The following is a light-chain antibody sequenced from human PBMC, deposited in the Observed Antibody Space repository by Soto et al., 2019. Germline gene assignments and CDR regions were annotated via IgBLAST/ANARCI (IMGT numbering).Light chain of an antibody. CDR1: SSDIGGYDY. CDR3: SSHTSGSTRV. Sequence: QSVLTQPASVSGSTGQSITISCSGTSSDIGGYDYVSWYQQHPDKAPKHMIYEVTSRPSGVSNRFYGSKSGNTASLAISGLQAEDEADYYCSSHTSGSTRVFGTGTKLTV. J-gene: IGLJ1*01. V-gene: IGLV2-14*01. CDR2: EVT.